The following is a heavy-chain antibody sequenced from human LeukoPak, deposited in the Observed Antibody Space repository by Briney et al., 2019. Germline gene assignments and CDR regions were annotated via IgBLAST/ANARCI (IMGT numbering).Heavy chain of an antibody. J-gene: IGHJ2*01. CDR3: AREDYDDSGAWYFDL. Sequence: PSETLSLTCTVSGGSISNYYWSWIRQPPGKGLEWIGYIYYSGSTNYNPSLKSRVTISVDTSKNHFSLKLSSVTAADTAVYYCAREDYDDSGAWYFDLWGRGTLVTVSS. V-gene: IGHV4-59*12. CDR2: IYYSGST. CDR1: GGSISNYY. D-gene: IGHD3-3*01.